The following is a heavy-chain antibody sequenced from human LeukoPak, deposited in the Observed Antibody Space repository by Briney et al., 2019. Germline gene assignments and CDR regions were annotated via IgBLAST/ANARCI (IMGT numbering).Heavy chain of an antibody. CDR1: GYTFTGYY. Sequence: GASVKVSCKASGYTFTGYYMHWVRQAPGQGLEWMGWINPNSGGTNYAQKFQGWVTMTRDTSISTAYMELSRLRSDDTAVYYCARGGTMVRGVKGYYYGMDVWGKGTRVTVSS. CDR3: ARGGTMVRGVKGYYYGMDV. V-gene: IGHV1-2*04. D-gene: IGHD3-10*01. CDR2: INPNSGGT. J-gene: IGHJ6*04.